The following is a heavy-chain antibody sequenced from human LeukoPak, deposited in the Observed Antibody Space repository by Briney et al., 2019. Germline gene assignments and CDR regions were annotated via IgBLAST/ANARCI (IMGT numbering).Heavy chain of an antibody. Sequence: GASVKVSCKASGYTFTSYGISWVRQAPGQGLEWMGWVSAYNGNTNYAQKLQGRVTMTTDTSTTTAYMELRSLRSDDTAVYYCARIDIVVGVAVYGMDVWGQGTTVTVSS. CDR1: GYTFTSYG. CDR2: VSAYNGNT. D-gene: IGHD2-15*01. V-gene: IGHV1-18*01. J-gene: IGHJ6*02. CDR3: ARIDIVVGVAVYGMDV.